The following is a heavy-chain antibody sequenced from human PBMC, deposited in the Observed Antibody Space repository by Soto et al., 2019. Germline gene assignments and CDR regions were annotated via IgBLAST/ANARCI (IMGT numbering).Heavy chain of an antibody. CDR2: INPNSGGT. D-gene: IGHD1-26*01. CDR3: AREGGRWINLGFAY. V-gene: IGHV1-2*04. CDR1: GYTFTGYY. Sequence: ASVKVSCKASGYTFTGYYMHWVRQAPGQGLEWMGWINPNSGGTNYAQKFQGWVTMTRDTSISTAYMELSRLRSDDTAVYYCAREGGRWINLGFAYWGQGTLVTVCS. J-gene: IGHJ4*02.